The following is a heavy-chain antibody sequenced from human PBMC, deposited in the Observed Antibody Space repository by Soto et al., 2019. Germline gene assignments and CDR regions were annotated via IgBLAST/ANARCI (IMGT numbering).Heavy chain of an antibody. Sequence: SETRSLTSMVSGGSIRSSGDHGSWRRHGPGAGLEWIGHISYRGSTYYNTSLKSRVTISVDTSRNQFSLIVNSVTAADTAVYYCARGVLHWGQGTLVTVS. V-gene: IGHV4-31*03. J-gene: IGHJ4*01. CDR2: ISYRGST. CDR3: ARGVLH. CDR1: GGSIRSSGDH.